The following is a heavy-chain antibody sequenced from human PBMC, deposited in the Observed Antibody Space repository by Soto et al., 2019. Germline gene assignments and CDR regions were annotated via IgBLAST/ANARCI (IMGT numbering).Heavy chain of an antibody. CDR1: GFTFSNAW. D-gene: IGHD6-19*01. V-gene: IGHV3-15*01. J-gene: IGHJ4*02. CDR2: IKSKTDGGTT. Sequence: GSLRLSCAASGFTFSNAWMSWVRQAPGKGLEWVGRIKSKTDGGTTDYAAPVKGRFTISRDDSKNTLYLQMNSLKTEDTAVYYCTTDAVAVAGTPYFDYWGQGTLVTVSS. CDR3: TTDAVAVAGTPYFDY.